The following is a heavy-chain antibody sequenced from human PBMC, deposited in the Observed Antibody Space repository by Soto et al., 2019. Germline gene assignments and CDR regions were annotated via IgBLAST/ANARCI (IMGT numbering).Heavy chain of an antibody. CDR1: GGTFSTSA. D-gene: IGHD3-3*02. V-gene: IGHV1-69*12. CDR3: ARDKDRQQLGGNYYYILEV. Sequence: QVQLMQSGAEVKKPGSSVKVSCKASGGTFSTSAISWVRQSPGEGLDWVGGIMPVFATPDCAQKFQGRVTLSADESTTTAYLERTSLTTDDTAVYYCARDKDRQQLGGNYYYILEVWGQGTAISVSS. CDR2: IMPVFATP. J-gene: IGHJ6*02.